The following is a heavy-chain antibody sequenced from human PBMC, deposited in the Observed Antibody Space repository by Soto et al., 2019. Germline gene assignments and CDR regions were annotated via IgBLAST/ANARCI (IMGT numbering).Heavy chain of an antibody. CDR2: IKSKTDGGTT. V-gene: IGHV3-15*07. Sequence: GGSLRLSCAASVFTFSNALMNSVRQAPRKGLEWVGRIKSKTDGGTTDYAAPVKGRFTISRDDSKNTLYLQMNSLKTEDTAVYYCTTDYFPGTDGFDYWGQGTLVTVSS. CDR3: TTDYFPGTDGFDY. D-gene: IGHD1-1*01. J-gene: IGHJ4*02. CDR1: VFTFSNAL.